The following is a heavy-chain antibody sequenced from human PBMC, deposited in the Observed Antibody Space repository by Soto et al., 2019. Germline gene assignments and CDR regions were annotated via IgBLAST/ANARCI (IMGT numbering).Heavy chain of an antibody. Sequence: EAQLLESGGGLVLPGGSLRLSCAVSGFTFNNYAMSWVRQPPGKGLEWVSSITSSGGSTYYADSVKGRLTISRDNSENTLYLQMNSLRVEDTALYYCAKRKYGDYVGGFDRWGQGTLVTVSS. CDR1: GFTFNNYA. CDR2: ITSSGGST. CDR3: AKRKYGDYVGGFDR. J-gene: IGHJ4*02. V-gene: IGHV3-23*01. D-gene: IGHD4-17*01.